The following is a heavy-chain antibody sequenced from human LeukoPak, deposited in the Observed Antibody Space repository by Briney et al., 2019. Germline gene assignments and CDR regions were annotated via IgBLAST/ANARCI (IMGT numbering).Heavy chain of an antibody. D-gene: IGHD2-21*01. Sequence: GGSLRLSCAASGFTVSSNYMSWVRQAPGKGLEWVSVIYSGGSTYYADSVKGRFTISRDNSKNTLYLQMNSLRAEDTAVYYCARVIPYCGGDCYSYFDYWGQGTLVTVSS. CDR1: GFTVSSNY. CDR3: ARVIPYCGGDCYSYFDY. V-gene: IGHV3-66*01. J-gene: IGHJ4*02. CDR2: IYSGGST.